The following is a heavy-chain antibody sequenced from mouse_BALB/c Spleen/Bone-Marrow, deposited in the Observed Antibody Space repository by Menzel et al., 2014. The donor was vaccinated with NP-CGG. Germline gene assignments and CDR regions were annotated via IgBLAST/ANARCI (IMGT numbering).Heavy chain of an antibody. CDR1: GYTFSDYY. J-gene: IGHJ3*01. V-gene: IGHV5-12*02. Sequence: EVKLVESGADLVQPGGSLKLSCATSGYTFSDYYMYWVRQTPEKRLEWIAYISNGGGSTYYTDTVKGRFTVARDNAKNTLYLQMSRLKSSAASMYYCASPLYDCYYVAYWGQGTLVTVSA. D-gene: IGHD2-3*01. CDR2: ISNGGGST. CDR3: ASPLYDCYYVAY.